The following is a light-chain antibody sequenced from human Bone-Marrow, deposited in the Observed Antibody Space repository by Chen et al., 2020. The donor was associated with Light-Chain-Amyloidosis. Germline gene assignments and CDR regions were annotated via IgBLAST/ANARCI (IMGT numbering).Light chain of an antibody. CDR1: SGDVGGYDV. Sequence: QSALTQPRSVSGSPGQSVTISCTGTSGDVGGYDVVSWYQQYPVKAPKLIISDVSKRPSGVPDRFSGSKSGNMASLTISGLQAADEADYYCCSTAGRSTLVFGGGTTLTVL. J-gene: IGLJ2*01. CDR2: DVS. V-gene: IGLV2-11*02. CDR3: CSTAGRSTLV.